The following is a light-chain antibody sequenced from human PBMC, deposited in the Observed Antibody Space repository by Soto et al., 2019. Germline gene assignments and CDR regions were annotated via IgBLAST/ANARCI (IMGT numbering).Light chain of an antibody. V-gene: IGLV2-8*01. Sequence: QSVLTQPPSASGSPGQSVTISCTGTSSDVGGYNYVSWYQQHPGKAPKLIIYEVTKRPSGVPDRFSGSKSGNTASLTVSGLLAEDAADYYCSSHAGIINVVFGGGTKVTVL. CDR1: SSDVGGYNY. J-gene: IGLJ3*02. CDR2: EVT. CDR3: SSHAGIINVV.